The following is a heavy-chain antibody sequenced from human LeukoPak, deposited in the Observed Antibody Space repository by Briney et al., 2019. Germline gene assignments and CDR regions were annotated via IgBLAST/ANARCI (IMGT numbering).Heavy chain of an antibody. Sequence: SETLSLTCTVSGGSISSYYWSWIRQPPGKGLEWIGYIYYSGSANYNPSLKSRVTISVDTSKNQFSLKLSSVTAADTAVYYCARLNYYYDSSGYYLTPFDYWGQGTLVTVSS. CDR2: IYYSGSA. J-gene: IGHJ4*02. CDR1: GGSISSYY. D-gene: IGHD3-22*01. CDR3: ARLNYYYDSSGYYLTPFDY. V-gene: IGHV4-59*12.